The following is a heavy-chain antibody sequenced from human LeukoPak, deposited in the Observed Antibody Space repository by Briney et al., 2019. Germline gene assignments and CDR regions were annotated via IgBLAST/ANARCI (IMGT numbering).Heavy chain of an antibody. CDR1: GCTFSSYG. V-gene: IGHV3-30*18. CDR2: ISYDGSNK. CDR3: ANTQSSSGDSAPYYCCGMDV. J-gene: IGHJ6*02. Sequence: QSGRSLRLSCAVSGCTFSSYGMHWGRKAPGKGLGLVAVISYDGSNKYYADSVKGRFTISRDNSKNALYLQMNSLRAEDTAVYYCANTQSSSGDSAPYYCCGMDVWGQGTMVTVSS. D-gene: IGHD2-15*01.